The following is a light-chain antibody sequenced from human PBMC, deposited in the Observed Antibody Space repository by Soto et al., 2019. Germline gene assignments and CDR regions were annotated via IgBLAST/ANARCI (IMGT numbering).Light chain of an antibody. V-gene: IGLV1-44*01. CDR1: SSNIGSNT. CDR3: AAWDNSLSALV. J-gene: IGLJ2*01. CDR2: TNN. Sequence: QLVLTQPPSASGTPGQRVTISCSGSSSNIGSNTVNWYQQLPGTAPKLFIHTNNQRPSGVPDRFSGSKSGTSGSLAISGLQSEDEADYYCAAWDNSLSALVFGGGTKLTVL.